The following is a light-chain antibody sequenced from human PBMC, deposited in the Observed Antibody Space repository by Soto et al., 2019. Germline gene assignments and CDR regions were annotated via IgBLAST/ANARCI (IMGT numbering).Light chain of an antibody. Sequence: QSVLTQPPSASGTPGQRVSISCSGSSSNIGSNSVNWYQQLPGTAPKLLIYSNNQRPSGVPDRISGSKSGTSASLAISGLQSEDEADYYCCSYAGSRVFGGGTKLTVL. J-gene: IGLJ3*02. CDR1: SSNIGSNS. V-gene: IGLV1-44*01. CDR3: CSYAGSRV. CDR2: SNN.